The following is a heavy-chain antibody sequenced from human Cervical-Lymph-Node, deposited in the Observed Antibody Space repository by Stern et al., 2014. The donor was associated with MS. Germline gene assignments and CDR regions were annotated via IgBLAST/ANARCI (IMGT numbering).Heavy chain of an antibody. J-gene: IGHJ4*02. V-gene: IGHV1-3*04. D-gene: IGHD5-18*01. CDR2: INTGNGNT. CDR1: AYTFTTYA. CDR3: AREGRGGYTFALDS. Sequence: QVQLLQPGAEVKKPGASVKVSCKASAYTFTTYALHWVRQAPGQRLEWMGWINTGNGNTRYSQKFQGRVTITRDTSASTAYMELSSLRSEDTAVYYCAREGRGGYTFALDSWGQGTMVSVSS.